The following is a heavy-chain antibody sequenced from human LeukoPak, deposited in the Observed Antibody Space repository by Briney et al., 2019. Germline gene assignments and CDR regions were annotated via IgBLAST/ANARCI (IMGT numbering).Heavy chain of an antibody. Sequence: SETLSLTCTVSGGSISSGGYYWSWIRQHPGKGLEWIGYIYYSGSTYYNPSLKSRVTISVDTSKNQFSLKLSSVTAADTAVYYCARAPLWFGELLVYGMDVWGQGTTVTVSS. J-gene: IGHJ6*02. V-gene: IGHV4-31*03. CDR3: ARAPLWFGELLVYGMDV. D-gene: IGHD3-10*01. CDR1: GGSISSGGYY. CDR2: IYYSGST.